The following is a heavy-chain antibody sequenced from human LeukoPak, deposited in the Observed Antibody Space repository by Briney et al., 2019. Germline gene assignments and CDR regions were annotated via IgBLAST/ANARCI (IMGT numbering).Heavy chain of an antibody. V-gene: IGHV4-59*01. CDR1: GGSISSYY. CDR2: IYYCGSP. CDR3: ARVTGYRIEDYFDY. Sequence: PSETLSLTCTVSGGSISSYYWSWLRQPPGKGLEWIGYIYYCGSPNYNPSLKTRVTISVETSKNEFSLKLRSVTAADTAVYYCARVTGYRIEDYFDYWGQGTLVTVSS. J-gene: IGHJ4*02. D-gene: IGHD6-13*01.